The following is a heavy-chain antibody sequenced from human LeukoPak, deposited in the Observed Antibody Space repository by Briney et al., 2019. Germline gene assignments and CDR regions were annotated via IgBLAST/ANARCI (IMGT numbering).Heavy chain of an antibody. J-gene: IGHJ4*02. V-gene: IGHV4-34*01. CDR1: GGSFSGYY. CDR3: AGNYYDSSGQIDY. D-gene: IGHD3-22*01. Sequence: KPSETLSLTCAVYGGSFSGYYWSWIRQPPGKGLEWIGEINHSGSTNYNPSLKSRVTISVDTSKNQFSLKLSSVTAADTAVYYCAGNYYDSSGQIDYWGQGTLVTVSS. CDR2: INHSGST.